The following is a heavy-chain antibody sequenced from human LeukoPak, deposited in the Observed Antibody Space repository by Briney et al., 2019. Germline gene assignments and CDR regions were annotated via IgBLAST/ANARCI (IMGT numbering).Heavy chain of an antibody. CDR2: ISGSGGKT. Sequence: GGSLRLSCAASGFTFSSYAMSWVRQAPGKGLEWVSTISGSGGKTYYADSVKGRFTISRDNSKNTLYLQMNSLRAEDTAVYYCAKAGQWLAHNWFDPWGQGTLVTVSS. CDR1: GFTFSSYA. CDR3: AKAGQWLAHNWFDP. D-gene: IGHD6-19*01. J-gene: IGHJ5*02. V-gene: IGHV3-23*01.